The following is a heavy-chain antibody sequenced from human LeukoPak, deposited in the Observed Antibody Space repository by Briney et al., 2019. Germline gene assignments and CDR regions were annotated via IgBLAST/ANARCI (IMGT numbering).Heavy chain of an antibody. J-gene: IGHJ4*02. CDR2: INAYDGNT. CDR1: GYTFSTYG. D-gene: IGHD4-17*01. V-gene: IGHV1-18*01. Sequence: ASVKVSCKASGYTFSTYGISWVRQAPGQGLEWMGWINAYDGNTNYAQKLQGRVTMTTDTSTSTAYMELRSLRSDDTAVYYCARESDYGDFDYWGQGTLVTVSS. CDR3: ARESDYGDFDY.